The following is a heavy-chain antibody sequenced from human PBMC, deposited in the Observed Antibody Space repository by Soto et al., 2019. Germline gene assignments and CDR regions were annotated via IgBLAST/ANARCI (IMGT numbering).Heavy chain of an antibody. D-gene: IGHD3-22*01. J-gene: IGHJ6*02. V-gene: IGHV4-4*07. Sequence: SETLSLTCTVSGGSISTYFWSWIRQPAGGGLEWIGRIYTTGSTNYNPSLKSRVTMSLDTSRNQFSLKLSSVTAADTAVYYCAREGGYFDSSGSGVYHYHGVDVWGQGTTVTASS. CDR1: GGSISTYF. CDR3: AREGGYFDSSGSGVYHYHGVDV. CDR2: IYTTGST.